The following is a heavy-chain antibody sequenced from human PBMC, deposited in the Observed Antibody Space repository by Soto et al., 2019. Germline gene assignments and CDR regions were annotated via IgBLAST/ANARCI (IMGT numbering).Heavy chain of an antibody. V-gene: IGHV3-73*01. CDR1: GFTFSGSA. J-gene: IGHJ6*02. CDR3: TGEDDYGDYHYYYGLDV. Sequence: SLRLSCAASGFTFSGSAMHWVRQASGKGLEWLGRIRGKANNYATTYAASVKGRFTISRDDSKNTAYLQMTSLKSEDTAVYYCTGEDDYGDYHYYYGLDVWGQGTTVTVSS. D-gene: IGHD4-17*01. CDR2: IRGKANNYAT.